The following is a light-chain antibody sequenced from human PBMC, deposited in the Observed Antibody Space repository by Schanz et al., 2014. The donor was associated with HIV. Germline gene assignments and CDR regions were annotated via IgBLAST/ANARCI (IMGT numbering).Light chain of an antibody. J-gene: IGKJ1*01. Sequence: IVLTQSPGTLSLSPGERATLSCRASQSLGSHFLAWYQQKPGQAPRLLIFGASNRATGIPDRFSGSESGTDFTLTISRVEPEDFAVYYCQQYGSSPRTFGQGTNVEVK. V-gene: IGKV3-20*01. CDR3: QQYGSSPRT. CDR1: QSLGSHF. CDR2: GAS.